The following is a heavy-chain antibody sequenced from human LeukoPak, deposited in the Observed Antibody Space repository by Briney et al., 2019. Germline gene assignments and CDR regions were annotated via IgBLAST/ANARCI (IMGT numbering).Heavy chain of an antibody. D-gene: IGHD6-19*01. Sequence: GGSLRLSCAASGFTFSTYWMNWVRQAPGKGLEWVANIKQDGSEEFYVDSVKGRFIISRDNAKNSLYLQMNSLRVEDTAVYYCVGGTGWRLDSWGQGTLVTVSS. CDR1: GFTFSTYW. V-gene: IGHV3-7*05. J-gene: IGHJ1*01. CDR3: VGGTGWRLDS. CDR2: IKQDGSEE.